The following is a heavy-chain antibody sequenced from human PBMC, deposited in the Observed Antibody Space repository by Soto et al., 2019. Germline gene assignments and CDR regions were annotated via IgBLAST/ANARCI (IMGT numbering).Heavy chain of an antibody. V-gene: IGHV1-69*08. D-gene: IGHD2-15*01. CDR3: AREAAVVVAVDDAFDI. Sequence: QVQLVQSGAEVQKPGSSVKVSCKASGGTFSSYTISWVRQAPGQGLEWMGRIIPILGIANYAQKFQGRVTITADKSTSTAYMELSSLRSEDTAVYYCAREAAVVVAVDDAFDIWGQGTMVTVSS. CDR1: GGTFSSYT. CDR2: IIPILGIA. J-gene: IGHJ3*02.